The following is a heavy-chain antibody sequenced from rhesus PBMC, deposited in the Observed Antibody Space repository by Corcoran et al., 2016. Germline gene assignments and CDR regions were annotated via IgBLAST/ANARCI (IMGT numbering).Heavy chain of an antibody. CDR3: ARDTSFPYSSWAGYFGSLDV. CDR2: INGNSGST. Sequence: QVQLQESGPGLVKPSETLSLICAVSGASISSYWWNWIRQPPGKGLAWIGKINGNSGSTNYNPSLKSRVTISIDTSKNQFSLKLSSVTAADTAVYYCARDTSFPYSSWAGYFGSLDVWGRGVLVTVSS. CDR1: GASISSYW. J-gene: IGHJ5-2*02. D-gene: IGHD6-13*01. V-gene: IGHV4-80*01.